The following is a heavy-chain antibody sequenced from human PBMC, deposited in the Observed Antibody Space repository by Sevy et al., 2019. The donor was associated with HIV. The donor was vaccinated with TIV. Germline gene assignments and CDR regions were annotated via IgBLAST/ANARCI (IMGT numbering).Heavy chain of an antibody. CDR1: GGTFSSYA. CDR3: ARGVTMIRGGGYYFDY. Sequence: ASVKVSCKASGGTFSSYAIHWVRQAPGQGLEWMGGIIPIFGTTNYAQKFQGRVTITADESTSTSNMELSSLRSEDTAVYYCARGVTMIRGGGYYFDYWGQRTMVTVSS. J-gene: IGHJ4*02. V-gene: IGHV1-69*13. D-gene: IGHD3-22*01. CDR2: IIPIFGTT.